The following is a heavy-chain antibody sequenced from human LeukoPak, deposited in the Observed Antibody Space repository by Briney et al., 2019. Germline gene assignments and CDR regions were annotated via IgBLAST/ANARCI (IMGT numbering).Heavy chain of an antibody. CDR2: MNPNSGNT. CDR1: GHTFTSYD. V-gene: IGHV1-8*01. J-gene: IGHJ4*02. D-gene: IGHD3-10*01. Sequence: GASVKVSCKASGHTFTSYDINWVRQATGQGLEWMGWMNPNSGNTGYAQKFQGRVTMTRNTSISTAYMELSSLRSEDTAVYYCARVFTMVRGPPNFDYWGQGTLVTVSS. CDR3: ARVFTMVRGPPNFDY.